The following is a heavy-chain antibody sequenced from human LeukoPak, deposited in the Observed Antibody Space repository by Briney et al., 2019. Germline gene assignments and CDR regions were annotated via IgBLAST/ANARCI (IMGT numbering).Heavy chain of an antibody. CDR3: TRAAGITGTSRDNWFDP. CDR1: GFTFSSYA. CDR2: IWHDGNRK. D-gene: IGHD1/OR15-1a*01. V-gene: IGHV3-33*08. J-gene: IGHJ5*02. Sequence: PGGSLRLSCAASGFTFSSYAMHWVRRAPGKGLEWVASIWHDGNRKYHADSVEGRFTISRDNSKNTVYAQMNSLRADDTAVYYCTRAAGITGTSRDNWFDPWGQGTLVIVSS.